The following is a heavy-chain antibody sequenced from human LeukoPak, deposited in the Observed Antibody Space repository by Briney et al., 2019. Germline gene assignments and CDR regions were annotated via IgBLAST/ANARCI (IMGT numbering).Heavy chain of an antibody. CDR3: ARHPYYDFWSGYYGHFDY. CDR2: INHSGSA. V-gene: IGHV4-34*01. CDR1: GGSFSGYY. Sequence: SETLSLTCAVSGGSFSGYYWTWIRQPPGKGLEWIGEINHSGSANYNPSLMSRVTISLDTSKNHFSLNLSSVTAADTAVYYCARHPYYDFWSGYYGHFDYWGQGTLVTVSS. J-gene: IGHJ4*02. D-gene: IGHD3-3*01.